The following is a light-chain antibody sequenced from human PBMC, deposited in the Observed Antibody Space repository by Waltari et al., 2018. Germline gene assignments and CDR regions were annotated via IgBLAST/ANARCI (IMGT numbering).Light chain of an antibody. J-gene: IGLJ3*02. CDR2: GDH. CDR3: QSFDNTLNASGV. Sequence: QSLLTQPPPVPGARGQTATVPCIASYTNIGISYQDHWYQQLPRSAPKLIIYGDHNRPSGVPDRFSGSRSGTVASLNITDLQAEDEADYFCQSFDNTLNASGVFGGGTKVTVL. CDR1: YTNIGISYQ. V-gene: IGLV1-40*01.